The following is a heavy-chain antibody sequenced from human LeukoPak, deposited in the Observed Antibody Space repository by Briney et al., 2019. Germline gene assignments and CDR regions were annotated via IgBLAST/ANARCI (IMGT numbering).Heavy chain of an antibody. CDR2: VSSSGST. CDR3: ARQDVDIVATMTFDY. V-gene: IGHV4-39*01. J-gene: IGHJ4*02. CDR1: GHSISGSSYF. D-gene: IGHD5-12*01. Sequence: SETLSLTCTVSGHSISGSSYFWVWIRQPPGKGLEWIGSVSSSGSTYYNASHKSRVTLSVDTSKNQFSLKLRSVTAADTSVYYCARQDVDIVATMTFDYWGQGTLVTVSS.